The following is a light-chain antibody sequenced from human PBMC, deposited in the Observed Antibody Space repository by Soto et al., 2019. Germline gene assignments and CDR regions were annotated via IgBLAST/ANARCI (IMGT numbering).Light chain of an antibody. CDR2: AAS. J-gene: IGKJ1*01. V-gene: IGKV1-39*01. CDR3: QQSYSTPPT. Sequence: DIQMTQSPSSLSASVGDRVTITCRASQIISTYLNWYQQKPGKAPKLLIYAASSLQSGVPSRFSGSGSGTDFTLTISSLQPEDFATYYCQQSYSTPPTFGRGTKVDIK. CDR1: QIISTY.